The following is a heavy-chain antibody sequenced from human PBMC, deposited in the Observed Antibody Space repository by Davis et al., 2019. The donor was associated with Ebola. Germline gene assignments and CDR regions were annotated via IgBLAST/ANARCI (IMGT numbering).Heavy chain of an antibody. CDR1: GFTFSSYW. J-gene: IGHJ6*02. CDR2: IKQDGSEK. Sequence: GESLKIYCAASGFTFSSYWMSWVRQAPGKGLEWVANIKQDGSEKYYVDSVKGRFTISRDNAKNSLYLQMNSLRAEDTAVYYCARDEELRFLEWWGVSNGMDVWGQGTTVTVSS. CDR3: ARDEELRFLEWWGVSNGMDV. V-gene: IGHV3-7*03. D-gene: IGHD3-3*01.